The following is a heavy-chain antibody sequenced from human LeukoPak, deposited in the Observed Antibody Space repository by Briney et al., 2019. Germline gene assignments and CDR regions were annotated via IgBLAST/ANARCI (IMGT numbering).Heavy chain of an antibody. V-gene: IGHV1-69*04. CDR1: GGTFSSYA. CDR2: IIPIPGIA. Sequence: SVKVSCKASGGTFSSYAISWVRQAPGQGLEWMGRIIPIPGIANYAQKFQGRVTITADKSTSTAYMELSSLRSEDTAVYYCARDAGTGYFDYWGQGTLVTVSS. J-gene: IGHJ4*02. D-gene: IGHD6-13*01. CDR3: ARDAGTGYFDY.